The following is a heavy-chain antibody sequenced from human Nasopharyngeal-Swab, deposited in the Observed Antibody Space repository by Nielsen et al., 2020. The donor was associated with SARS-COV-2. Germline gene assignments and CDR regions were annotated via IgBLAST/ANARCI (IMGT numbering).Heavy chain of an antibody. Sequence: GGSLRLSCAASGFTVSSNYMSWVRQAPGKGLEWVSVIYSGGSTYYADSVKGRFTISRHNSKNTLYLQMNSLRAEDTAVYYCARVGCSSTSCSQFAYWGQGTLVTVSS. V-gene: IGHV3-53*04. J-gene: IGHJ4*02. CDR2: IYSGGST. CDR3: ARVGCSSTSCSQFAY. CDR1: GFTVSSNY. D-gene: IGHD2-2*01.